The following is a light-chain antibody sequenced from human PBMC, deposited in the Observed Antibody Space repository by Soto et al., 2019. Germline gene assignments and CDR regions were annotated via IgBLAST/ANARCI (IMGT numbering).Light chain of an antibody. CDR3: QAWDSSTVV. Sequence: SYELTQPPSVSVSPGQTANITCSGDKLGNKYACWYQQMPGQSPVLVIYQDSKRPSGIPERFSGSNSGNTATLTISGTQAMDEADYYCQAWDSSTVVFGGGTKLTVL. CDR2: QDS. J-gene: IGLJ2*01. V-gene: IGLV3-1*01. CDR1: KLGNKY.